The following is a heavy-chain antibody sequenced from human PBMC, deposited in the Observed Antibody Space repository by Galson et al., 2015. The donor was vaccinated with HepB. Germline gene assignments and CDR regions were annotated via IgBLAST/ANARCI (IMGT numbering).Heavy chain of an antibody. CDR1: GFSISNYG. CDR2: ISGDNGNT. J-gene: IGHJ6*02. CDR3: ARQSPTEDTEVVPTTIVRSDYYGMDV. D-gene: IGHD2-2*02. Sequence: SVKVSCKASGFSISNYGIIWVRQAPGQGLEWMGWISGDNGNTDYAQKAQGSVIMATDTSTNTVYMQLTSLRSDDTAVYYCARQSPTEDTEVVPTTIVRSDYYGMDVWGQGTTVTVSS. V-gene: IGHV1-18*04.